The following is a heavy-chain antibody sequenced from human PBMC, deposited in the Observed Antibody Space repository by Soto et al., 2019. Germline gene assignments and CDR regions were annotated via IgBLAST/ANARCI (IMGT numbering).Heavy chain of an antibody. CDR3: ARDRVYDSSDRYGMDV. Sequence: EVQLVESGGGLVQPGGSLRLSCAASGFTVSSNYMSWVRQAPGKGLEWVSVIYSGGSTYYADSVKGRFTISRDNSKNTLYLQMNSMRAEDTAVDYCARDRVYDSSDRYGMDVWGQGTTVTVSS. CDR2: IYSGGST. J-gene: IGHJ6*02. D-gene: IGHD3-22*01. V-gene: IGHV3-66*01. CDR1: GFTVSSNY.